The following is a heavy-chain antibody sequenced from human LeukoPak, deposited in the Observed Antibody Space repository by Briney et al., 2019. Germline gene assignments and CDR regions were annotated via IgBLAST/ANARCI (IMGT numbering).Heavy chain of an antibody. Sequence: PSETLSLTCAVYGGSFSGYYWSWIRQPPGKGLEWIGEINHSGSANYNPSLKSRVTISGDTSKNQFSLKLSSVTAADTAVYYCARRGRAVAAPGWFDPWGQGTLVTVSS. CDR2: INHSGSA. CDR1: GGSFSGYY. D-gene: IGHD6-19*01. V-gene: IGHV4-34*01. J-gene: IGHJ5*02. CDR3: ARRGRAVAAPGWFDP.